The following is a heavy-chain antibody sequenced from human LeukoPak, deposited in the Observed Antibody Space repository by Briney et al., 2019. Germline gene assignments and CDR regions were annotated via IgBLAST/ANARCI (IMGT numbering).Heavy chain of an antibody. CDR1: GFTFSKNG. CDR2: IRYDGSKQ. J-gene: IGHJ4*02. CDR3: ARFTGGDYYGRLDY. V-gene: IGHV3-33*01. D-gene: IGHD2-21*02. Sequence: PGRSLRLSCAASGFTFSKNGMHWVRQAPGKGLEWVALIRYDGSKQYYADSVKGRFTISRDSSTLFLQMNSLRAEDTAVYYCARFTGGDYYGRLDYWGQGTLVTVSS.